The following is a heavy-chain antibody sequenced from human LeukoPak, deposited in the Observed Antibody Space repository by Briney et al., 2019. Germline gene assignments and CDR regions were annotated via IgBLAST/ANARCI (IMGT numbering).Heavy chain of an antibody. CDR2: IYSSGST. V-gene: IGHV4-59*01. D-gene: IGHD5-12*01. J-gene: IGHJ3*02. Sequence: SETLSLTRTVSGGSLSSYHWSWTRQPPAKGLQWIGFIYSSGSTNYNPSLKSRVTISLDTSKNQFSLRVSSVTSADTAVYYCARGNSGYDYAFDIWGQGTMVTVSS. CDR1: GGSLSSYH. CDR3: ARGNSGYDYAFDI.